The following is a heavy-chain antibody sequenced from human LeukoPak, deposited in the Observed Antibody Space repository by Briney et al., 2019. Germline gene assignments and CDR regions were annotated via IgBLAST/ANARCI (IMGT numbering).Heavy chain of an antibody. CDR3: ARNGWLQPHSWFDP. CDR2: IYYSGST. CDR1: GGSISSYY. V-gene: IGHV4-59*01. J-gene: IGHJ5*02. Sequence: SETLSLTCTVSGGSISSYYWSWIRQPPGTGLEWIGYIYYSGSTNYNPSLTSRVTISVDTSKNQFSLKLSPVTAADTAVYYCARNGWLQPHSWFDPWGQGTLVTVSS. D-gene: IGHD5-24*01.